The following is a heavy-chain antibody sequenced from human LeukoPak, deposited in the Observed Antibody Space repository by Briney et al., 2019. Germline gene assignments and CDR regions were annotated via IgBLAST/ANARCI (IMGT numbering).Heavy chain of an antibody. V-gene: IGHV3-7*01. Sequence: GGSLRLSCAASGLTFSIHWMNWVRRAPGKGLECVANINQDGNDKYYVDSVKGRFTISRDNTKNSLYLQMNSLRAEDTAVYYCVGGDYWGQGTLVTVSS. CDR3: VGGDY. CDR1: GLTFSIHW. CDR2: INQDGNDK. J-gene: IGHJ4*02.